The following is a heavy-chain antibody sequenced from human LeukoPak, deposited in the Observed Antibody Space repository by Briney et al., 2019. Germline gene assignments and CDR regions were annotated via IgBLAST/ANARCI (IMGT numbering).Heavy chain of an antibody. J-gene: IGHJ4*02. D-gene: IGHD3-22*01. CDR1: GGTFSSYA. CDR3: ARGLRYYYDSSGYFDY. CDR2: IIPIFGTA. V-gene: IGHV1-69*05. Sequence: ASVKVSCKASGGTFSSYAISWVRQAPGQGLEWMGRIIPIFGTANYAQKFQGRVTITTDESTSTAYMELSSLRSEDTAVYYCARGLRYYYDSSGYFDYWGQGTLVTVSS.